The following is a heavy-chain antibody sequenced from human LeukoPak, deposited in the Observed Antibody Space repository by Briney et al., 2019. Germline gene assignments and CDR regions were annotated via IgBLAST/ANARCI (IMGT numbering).Heavy chain of an antibody. D-gene: IGHD4-17*01. CDR2: LSGSADRT. CDR1: GFTFSNYA. V-gene: IGHV3-23*01. CDR3: AKGSHYGDLLFEY. Sequence: GGSLRLSCAASGFTFSNYAMSWVRQAPEKGLGWVSALSGSADRTYYADSVKGRFPISRDNSKNTVYLQMNSLRAEDTAVYYCAKGSHYGDLLFEYWGQGTLVTVSS. J-gene: IGHJ4*02.